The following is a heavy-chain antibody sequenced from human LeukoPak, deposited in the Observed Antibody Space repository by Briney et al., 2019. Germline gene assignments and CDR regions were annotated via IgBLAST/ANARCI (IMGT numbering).Heavy chain of an antibody. CDR2: IGTASDT. J-gene: IGHJ6*03. Sequence: GGSLRLSRAASGFTFSSFDMHWVRQPPGQGLEWVSTIGTASDTYYPGSVEGRFTLSRDNAKNSLYLQMNSLTAGDMAVYYCARGPPRGKYYYMDVWGKGTTVTVSS. CDR1: GFTFSSFD. D-gene: IGHD1-1*01. CDR3: ARGPPRGKYYYMDV. V-gene: IGHV3-13*01.